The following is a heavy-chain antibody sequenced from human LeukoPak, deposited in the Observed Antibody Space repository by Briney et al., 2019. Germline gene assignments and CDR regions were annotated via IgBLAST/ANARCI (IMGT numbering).Heavy chain of an antibody. CDR1: GGSINSYY. V-gene: IGHV4-4*07. Sequence: SETLSLTCTVSGGSINSYYWSWIRQPAGKGLEWIGRIYTSGTTNYNPSLKSRVTMSIDTSKNHFSLQLRSVTAADTAVYYCASTTYDYDTSGHYFLDYWGQGSLVTVSS. CDR3: ASTTYDYDTSGHYFLDY. J-gene: IGHJ4*02. D-gene: IGHD3-22*01. CDR2: IYTSGTT.